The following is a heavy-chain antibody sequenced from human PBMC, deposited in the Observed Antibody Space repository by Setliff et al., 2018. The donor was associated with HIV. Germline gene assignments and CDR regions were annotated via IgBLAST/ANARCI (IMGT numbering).Heavy chain of an antibody. CDR2: IYHSGTT. Sequence: KPSETLSLTCTVSGGSISSSSYYWGWIRQPPGKGLEWVGSIYHSGTTNYNPSLKSRVTISVDTSKNQFSLKLSSVTAADTAVYYCARGAELLWFGELHNIPYFDYWGQETLVTVSS. J-gene: IGHJ4*02. D-gene: IGHD3-10*01. V-gene: IGHV4-39*07. CDR3: ARGAELLWFGELHNIPYFDY. CDR1: GGSISSSSYY.